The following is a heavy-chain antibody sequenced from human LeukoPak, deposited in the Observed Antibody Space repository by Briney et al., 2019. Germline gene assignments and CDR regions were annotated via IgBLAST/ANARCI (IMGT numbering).Heavy chain of an antibody. Sequence: GESLKISCKGSGYTFTNYWIGWVRQMPGKGLEFMGIIYPGDSDTRYSPSFQGQVTISVDKSINTAYLQWSSLKASDSAMYYCARAGYSNRWDRVDYRGQGTLVTVSS. J-gene: IGHJ4*02. CDR3: ARAGYSNRWDRVDY. CDR2: IYPGDSDT. D-gene: IGHD2/OR15-2a*01. V-gene: IGHV5-51*01. CDR1: GYTFTNYW.